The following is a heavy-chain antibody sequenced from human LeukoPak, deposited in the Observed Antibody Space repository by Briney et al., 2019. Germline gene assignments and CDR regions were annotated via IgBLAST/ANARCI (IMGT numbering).Heavy chain of an antibody. V-gene: IGHV3-15*01. D-gene: IGHD5/OR15-5a*01. Sequence: GGSLRLSCAASGLTFSNAWMNWVRQAPGKGLEWVGRIKSKTDGGTTDYAAPVKGRFTISRDDSKNTLYLQMNSLKTEDAAVYYCTTDLSERYYFDYWGQETLVTVSS. J-gene: IGHJ4*02. CDR1: GLTFSNAW. CDR2: IKSKTDGGTT. CDR3: TTDLSERYYFDY.